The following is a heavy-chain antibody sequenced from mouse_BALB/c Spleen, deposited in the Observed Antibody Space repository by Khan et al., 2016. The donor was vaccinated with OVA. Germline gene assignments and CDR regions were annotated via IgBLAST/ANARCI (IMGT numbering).Heavy chain of an antibody. CDR2: INPSTGYT. V-gene: IGHV1-7*01. CDR3: AERGLRWDFDY. Sequence: QVHVKQSGAELAKPGASVKMSCKASGYTFINYWILWVKQRPGQGLEWIGYINPSTGYTEYNQNFKDKATLTADKSSSTAYMQLSSLTSEDSAVYYCAERGLRWDFDYWGQGTTLTVSS. CDR1: GYTFINYW. J-gene: IGHJ2*01. D-gene: IGHD1-1*02.